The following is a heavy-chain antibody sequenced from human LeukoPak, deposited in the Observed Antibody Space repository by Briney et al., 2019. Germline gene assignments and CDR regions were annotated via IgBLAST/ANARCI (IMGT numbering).Heavy chain of an antibody. V-gene: IGHV4-38-2*02. J-gene: IGHJ5*02. CDR2: IYHSGST. Sequence: PSETLSLTCAVSGYSISSGYYWGWIRQPPGKGLEWIGSIYHSGSTYYNPSLKSRVTISVDTSKNQFSLKLSSVPAADTAVYYCARDPRWLTPDCTSTSCHVNWFDPWGQGTLVTVSS. CDR1: GYSISSGYY. D-gene: IGHD2-2*01. CDR3: ARDPRWLTPDCTSTSCHVNWFDP.